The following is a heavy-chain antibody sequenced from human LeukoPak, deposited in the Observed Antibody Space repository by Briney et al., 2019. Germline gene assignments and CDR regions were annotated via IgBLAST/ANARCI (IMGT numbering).Heavy chain of an antibody. CDR2: ISSSGTYI. V-gene: IGHV3-21*01. D-gene: IGHD3-22*01. CDR1: GFTFSTYS. CDR3: ARAPALFFYNSSGYYNGYFDL. Sequence: GGSLRLSCAASGFTFSTYSMNWVRQAPGKGLEWVSSISSSGTYIYFVDSVKGRFTISRDNAKNSLYLQMNSLRAEDTAVYYCARAPALFFYNSSGYYNGYFDLWGRGTLVTVSS. J-gene: IGHJ2*01.